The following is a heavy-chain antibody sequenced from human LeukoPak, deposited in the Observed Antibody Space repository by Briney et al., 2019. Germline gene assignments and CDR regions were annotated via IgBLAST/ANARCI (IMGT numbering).Heavy chain of an antibody. Sequence: PGGSLRLSCAASGFTFSSYYMHWVRQAPGKGLVWVSRINSDGSSTTYADSVKGRFTISRDNAKSTLYLQMNSLRAEDTAVYYCARAGEGLLAYSFDIWGQGTMVTVSS. CDR2: INSDGSST. J-gene: IGHJ3*02. CDR1: GFTFSSYY. CDR3: ARAGEGLLAYSFDI. D-gene: IGHD1-26*01. V-gene: IGHV3-74*01.